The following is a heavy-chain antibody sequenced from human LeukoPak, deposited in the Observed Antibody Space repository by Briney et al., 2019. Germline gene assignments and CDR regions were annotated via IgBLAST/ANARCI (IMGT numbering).Heavy chain of an antibody. D-gene: IGHD6-13*01. V-gene: IGHV4-34*01. CDR2: INHSGRT. J-gene: IGHJ4*02. Sequence: SETLSLTCAVHGGSFSGYYWSWVRQPPRKGPGWIGEINHSGRTNYNPSLKSRVTTSVDTSKNQFSLKLSSVTAADTAVYYCARGVAAGQIPLGYWGQGTLVTVSS. CDR3: ARGVAAGQIPLGY. CDR1: GGSFSGYY.